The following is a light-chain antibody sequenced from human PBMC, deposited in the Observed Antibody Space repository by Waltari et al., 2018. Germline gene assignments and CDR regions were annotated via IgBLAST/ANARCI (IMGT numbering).Light chain of an antibody. CDR1: SDDIGEYSG. Sequence: QSAMTQHNSVSKAIGQSVTISSTGTSDDIGEYSGVSWYQLHSGTAPILLIYEATKRPSGVSDRFSASKSGNTASLTISGLQAEDEADYFCGSYKSGSNYIFGSGTRITVL. CDR3: GSYKSGSNYI. CDR2: EAT. J-gene: IGLJ1*01. V-gene: IGLV2-11*01.